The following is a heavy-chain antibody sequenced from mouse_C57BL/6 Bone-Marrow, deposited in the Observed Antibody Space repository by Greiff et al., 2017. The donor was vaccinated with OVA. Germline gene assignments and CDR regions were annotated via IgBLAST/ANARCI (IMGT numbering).Heavy chain of an antibody. Sequence: EVKVEESGGGLVQPGGSMKLSCVASGFTFSNYWMNWVRQSPEKGLEWVAQIRLKSDNYATHYAESVKGRFTISRDDSKSSVYLQMNNLRAEDTGIYYCTKLTSPFYFDYWGQGTTLTVSS. CDR3: TKLTSPFYFDY. V-gene: IGHV6-3*01. D-gene: IGHD1-3*01. J-gene: IGHJ2*01. CDR2: IRLKSDNYAT. CDR1: GFTFSNYW.